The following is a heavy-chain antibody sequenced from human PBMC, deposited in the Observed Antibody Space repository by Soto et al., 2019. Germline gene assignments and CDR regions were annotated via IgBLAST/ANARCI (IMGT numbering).Heavy chain of an antibody. D-gene: IGHD3-10*01. Sequence: EAQLVESGGGLVQPGGSLRLSCTDSAFTFSGDWMHWVRQAPGKGLVWVSRLGPHWNDINYADSVKGRFTISRDNAKNTLYLQMNSLRAEDTAVYFCTRETFGARDSWGHGTLVTVSS. CDR3: TRETFGARDS. V-gene: IGHV3-74*01. J-gene: IGHJ5*01. CDR2: LGPHWNDI. CDR1: AFTFSGDW.